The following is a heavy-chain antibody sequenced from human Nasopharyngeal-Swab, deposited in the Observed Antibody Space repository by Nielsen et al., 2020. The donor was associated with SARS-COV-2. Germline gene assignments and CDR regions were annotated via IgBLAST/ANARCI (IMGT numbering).Heavy chain of an antibody. CDR2: TYYRSKWYN. Sequence: SQTLSLTCAISGDSVSSNSAAWNWIRQSPSRGLEWLGRTYYRSKWYNDYAVSVKSRITINPDTSKNQFSLQLNSVTPEDTAVYYCARHPTMVRGLRYYWYFDLWGRGTLVTVSS. J-gene: IGHJ2*01. V-gene: IGHV6-1*01. CDR3: ARHPTMVRGLRYYWYFDL. D-gene: IGHD3-10*01. CDR1: GDSVSSNSAA.